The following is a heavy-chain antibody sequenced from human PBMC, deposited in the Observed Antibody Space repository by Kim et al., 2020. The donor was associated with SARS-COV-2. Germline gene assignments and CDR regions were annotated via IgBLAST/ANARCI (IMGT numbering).Heavy chain of an antibody. V-gene: IGHV3-53*01. Sequence: GGSLRLSCVASGFTVSTNYMNWVRQAPGKGLEWVSVIYSGGSTYYTDSVKGRFTISRDNSKNTLYLHMNSLRVEDTAVYYCARTVGPGYSGSVSNYYYGMDVWGQGTTVTVSS. CDR3: ARTVGPGYSGSVSNYYYGMDV. J-gene: IGHJ6*02. CDR1: GFTVSTNY. CDR2: IYSGGST. D-gene: IGHD5-12*01.